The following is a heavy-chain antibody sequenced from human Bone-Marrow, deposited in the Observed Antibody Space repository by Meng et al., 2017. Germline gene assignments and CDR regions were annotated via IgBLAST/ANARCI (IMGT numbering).Heavy chain of an antibody. V-gene: IGHV1-2*06. D-gene: IGHD6-13*01. CDR2: INPKSGDT. Sequence: QVQLVQSGADVKKPGASVKVSCKASGYTFPDYWLHWVRRAPGQGLEWMGRINPKSGDTHYAQRFQGRVTMTGDTSISTAYMELSGLRSDDTAMYYCARDEDISAAGKLFGDYWGQGTLVTASS. CDR1: GYTFPDYW. CDR3: ARDEDISAAGKLFGDY. J-gene: IGHJ4*02.